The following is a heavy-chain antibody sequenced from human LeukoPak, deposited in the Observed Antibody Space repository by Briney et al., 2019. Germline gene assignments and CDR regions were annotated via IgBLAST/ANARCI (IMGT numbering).Heavy chain of an antibody. Sequence: GGSLRLSCAASGFTFSIYWMSWFRQAPGKGLEWVAHIKKDGSEKNYVDSVKGRFTISRDNAKNSLYLQMNSLRAEDTAVYYCARGIMTPYYMDVWGKGTAVSVSS. CDR3: ARGIMTPYYMDV. CDR2: IKKDGSEK. CDR1: GFTFSIYW. J-gene: IGHJ6*03. V-gene: IGHV3-7*01. D-gene: IGHD3-16*01.